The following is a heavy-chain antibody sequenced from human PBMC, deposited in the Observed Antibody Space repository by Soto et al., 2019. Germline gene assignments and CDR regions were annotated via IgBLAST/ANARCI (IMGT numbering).Heavy chain of an antibody. CDR1: GGSISSSSYY. J-gene: IGHJ4*02. CDR3: ARQIAVAGGMGY. CDR2: IYYSGST. D-gene: IGHD6-19*01. Sequence: QLQLQESGPGLVKPSETLSLTCTVSGGSISSSSYYWGWIRQPPGKGLEWIGSIYYSGSTYYNPSLKSRVTISVDTSKNQCSLKLSSVTAADTAVYYCARQIAVAGGMGYWGQGTLVTVSS. V-gene: IGHV4-39*01.